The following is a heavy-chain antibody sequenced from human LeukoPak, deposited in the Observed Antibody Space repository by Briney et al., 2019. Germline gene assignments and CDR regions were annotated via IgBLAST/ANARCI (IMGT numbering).Heavy chain of an antibody. CDR1: GGSFSGYY. J-gene: IGHJ6*03. Sequence: SETLSLTCAVYGGSFSGYYWSWIRQPPGKGLEWIGEINHSGSTNYTPSLKSRVTISVDTSKNQFSLKLSSVTAADTAVYYCARGAQGYCSSTSCERGNYYYYMDVWGKGTTVTVSS. V-gene: IGHV4-34*01. CDR2: INHSGST. D-gene: IGHD2-2*01. CDR3: ARGAQGYCSSTSCERGNYYYYMDV.